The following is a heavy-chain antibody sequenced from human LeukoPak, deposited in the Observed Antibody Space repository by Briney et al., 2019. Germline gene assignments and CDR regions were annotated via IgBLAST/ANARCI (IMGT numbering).Heavy chain of an antibody. Sequence: GASVKVSCKASGYTFTSYDINWVRQATGQGLEWMGRMNPNSGNTGYAQKFQGRVTITRNTSISTAYMELSSLRSEDTAAYYCARGKRQWLVYYHYYYMDVWGKGTTVTISS. V-gene: IGHV1-8*01. CDR3: ARGKRQWLVYYHYYYMDV. D-gene: IGHD6-19*01. CDR1: GYTFTSYD. J-gene: IGHJ6*03. CDR2: MNPNSGNT.